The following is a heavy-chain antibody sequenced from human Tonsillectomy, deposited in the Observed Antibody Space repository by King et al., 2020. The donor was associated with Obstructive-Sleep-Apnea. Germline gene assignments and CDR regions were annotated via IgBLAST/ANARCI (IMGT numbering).Heavy chain of an antibody. J-gene: IGHJ6*02. CDR3: ARAPPRYCSGGSCHTDGMDV. V-gene: IGHV4-59*11. D-gene: IGHD2-15*01. CDR1: GGSISSHF. CDR2: IYYSGNT. Sequence: PLQESGPGLVKPSETLSLTCTVSGGSISSHFWIWIRQPPGKGLEWIGYIYYSGNTNYNPSLKSRVTISVDTSKNQFSLKLTSVTAADTAVYYCARAPPRYCSGGSCHTDGMDVWGQGTTVTVSS.